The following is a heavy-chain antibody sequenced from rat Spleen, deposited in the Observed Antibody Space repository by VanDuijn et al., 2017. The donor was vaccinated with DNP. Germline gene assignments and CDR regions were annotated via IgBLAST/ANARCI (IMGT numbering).Heavy chain of an antibody. CDR2: ISYSGSA. CDR3: ARFGPDLDY. J-gene: IGHJ2*01. Sequence: EVQLQESGPGLVKPSQSLSLTCSVTGYSITSNYWGWIRKFPRNKMEWMGFISYSGSASYNPSLKSRFSITRDTSKNQFFLQLNSVTAEETATYYCARFGPDLDYWGQGVMVTVSS. D-gene: IGHD3-1*01. CDR1: GYSITSNY. V-gene: IGHV3-1*01.